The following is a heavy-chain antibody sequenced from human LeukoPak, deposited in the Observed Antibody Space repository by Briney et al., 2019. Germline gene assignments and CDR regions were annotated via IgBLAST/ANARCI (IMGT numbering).Heavy chain of an antibody. V-gene: IGHV4-39*07. CDR2: IYYSGST. J-gene: IGHJ6*03. CDR1: GGSISGSSYY. CDR3: ARCRVGKAMLPAAPYYYYMDV. Sequence: PSETLSLTCTVSGGSISGSSYYWGWIRQPPGKGLEWIGSIYYSGSTYYNPSLKSRVTISVDTSKNQFSLKLSSVTAADTAVYYCARCRVGKAMLPAAPYYYYMDVWGKGTTVTVSS. D-gene: IGHD2-2*01.